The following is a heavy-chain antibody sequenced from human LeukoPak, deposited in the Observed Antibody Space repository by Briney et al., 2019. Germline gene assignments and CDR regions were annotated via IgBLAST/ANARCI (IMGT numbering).Heavy chain of an antibody. J-gene: IGHJ4*02. CDR2: LSGSGGST. D-gene: IGHD5-18*01. CDR1: GFIFSNYA. Sequence: GGSLRLSCAASGFIFSNYAMSWVRQAPGKGLEWVSGLSGSGGSTSYADSVKGRFTISRDNAKNTLYLQMNSLRAEDTAVYYCATSERGYSYGFMGYWGQGTLVTVSS. CDR3: ATSERGYSYGFMGY. V-gene: IGHV3-23*01.